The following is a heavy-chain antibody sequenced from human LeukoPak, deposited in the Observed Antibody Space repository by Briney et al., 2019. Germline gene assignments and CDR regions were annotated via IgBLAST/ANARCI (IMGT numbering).Heavy chain of an antibody. J-gene: IGHJ4*02. Sequence: PSETLSLACTVSNVSISSGSHYWNWIRQPAGKGLEWIGRIYAGGRSNYNPSLRSRVTISVDTSKNQFSLRLSSVTATDTGVYYCASDHSGWLGLGYWGQGTLVSVSS. V-gene: IGHV4-61*02. CDR3: ASDHSGWLGLGY. CDR2: IYAGGRS. D-gene: IGHD6-19*01. CDR1: NVSISSGSHY.